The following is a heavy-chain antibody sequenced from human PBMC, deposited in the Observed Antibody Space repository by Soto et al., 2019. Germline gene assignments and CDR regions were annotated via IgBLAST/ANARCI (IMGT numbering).Heavy chain of an antibody. CDR2: IYPGDSDT. J-gene: IGHJ6*03. D-gene: IGHD1-20*01. V-gene: IGHV5-51*01. CDR3: TKKMTPRFRYYYSYRES. Sequence: PGESQKISCQGSGYSFTSYGSGWVRQMPGKGLEWMGIIYPGDSDTRYSPSFQGQVTISADKSISTAYLQWSSLKASDTAMYYCTKKMTPRFRYYYSYRESGGKGTTVTV. CDR1: GYSFTSYG.